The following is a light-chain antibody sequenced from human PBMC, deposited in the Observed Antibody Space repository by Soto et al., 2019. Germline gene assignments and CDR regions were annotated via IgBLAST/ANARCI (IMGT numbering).Light chain of an antibody. V-gene: IGLV1-40*01. CDR1: SSNIGAGYD. CDR2: GNS. CDR3: QSYDSSLSGDV. J-gene: IGLJ1*01. Sequence: QSVLTQPPSVSGAPGQRVTISCTGSSSNIGAGYDVHWYQQLPGTAPKLLIYGNSNRPSGVPDRFSGSKSGTSASLAITGLQAEDEADYDCQSYDSSLSGDVFGSGTKLTAL.